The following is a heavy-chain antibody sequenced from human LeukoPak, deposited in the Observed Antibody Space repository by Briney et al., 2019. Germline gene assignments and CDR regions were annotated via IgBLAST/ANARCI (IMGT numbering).Heavy chain of an antibody. CDR3: AKELYYYGPGSYYPKSYGMDV. J-gene: IGHJ6*02. CDR1: GFTFSSYA. CDR2: ISGSGGST. V-gene: IGHV3-23*01. D-gene: IGHD3-10*01. Sequence: GGSLRLSCAASGFTFSSYAMSWVRQAPGKGLEWVSAISGSGGSTYYADSVKGRFTISRDNSKNTLYLQMNSLRAEDTAVYYCAKELYYYGPGSYYPKSYGMDVWGQGTTVTVSS.